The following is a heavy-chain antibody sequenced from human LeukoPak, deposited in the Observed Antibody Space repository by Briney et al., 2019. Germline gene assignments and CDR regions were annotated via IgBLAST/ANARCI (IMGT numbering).Heavy chain of an antibody. J-gene: IGHJ3*02. CDR3: VVDAFDI. D-gene: IGHD6-6*01. V-gene: IGHV3-30*03. CDR2: ISYDGSNK. CDR1: GFTFSSYG. Sequence: TGGSLRLSCAASGFTFSSYGMHWVRQAPGKGLEWVAVISYDGSNKYYADSVKGRFTISRDNSKNTLYLQMNSLRAEDTAVYYCVVDAFDIWGQVTMVTVSS.